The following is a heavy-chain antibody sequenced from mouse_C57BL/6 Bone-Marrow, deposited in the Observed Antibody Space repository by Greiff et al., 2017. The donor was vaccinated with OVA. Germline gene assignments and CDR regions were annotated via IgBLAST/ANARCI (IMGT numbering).Heavy chain of an antibody. CDR3: ARQRERYFDV. V-gene: IGHV1-69*01. Sequence: QVQLQQPGAELVMPGASVKLSCKASGYTFTSYWLHWVKQRPGQGLEWIGALDPSDSYTNYNQKFKGKSTLTVDKSSSTAYMPLSSLTSEDSAVYYCARQRERYFDVWGTGTTVTVSS. CDR1: GYTFTSYW. J-gene: IGHJ1*03. CDR2: LDPSDSYT.